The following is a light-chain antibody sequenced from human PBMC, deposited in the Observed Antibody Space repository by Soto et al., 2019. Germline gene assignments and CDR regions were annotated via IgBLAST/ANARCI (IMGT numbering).Light chain of an antibody. Sequence: EIVMTQSPATLSVSPGERATLSCRASQSVSSNLAWYQQKPGQAPRLLIYGASTRATGIPARFSGSGSGTGFTLTISSLQSEDFAVSDCQHYNNWPPYTFGQGTKLEIK. CDR2: GAS. CDR1: QSVSSN. CDR3: QHYNNWPPYT. V-gene: IGKV3-15*01. J-gene: IGKJ2*01.